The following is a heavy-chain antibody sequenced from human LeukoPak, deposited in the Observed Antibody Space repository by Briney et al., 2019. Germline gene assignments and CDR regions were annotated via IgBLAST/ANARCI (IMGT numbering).Heavy chain of an antibody. D-gene: IGHD6-13*01. CDR3: ARGPKVRNIAAAAKRSPSHYHYGMDV. V-gene: IGHV4-34*01. CDR2: INHSGST. J-gene: IGHJ6*02. Sequence: SETLSLTCAVYGGSFSGYYWSWIRQPPGKGLEWIGEINHSGSTNYNPSLKSRVTISVDTSKNQFSLKLSSVTAADTAVYYCARGPKVRNIAAAAKRSPSHYHYGMDVWGQGTTVTVSS. CDR1: GGSFSGYY.